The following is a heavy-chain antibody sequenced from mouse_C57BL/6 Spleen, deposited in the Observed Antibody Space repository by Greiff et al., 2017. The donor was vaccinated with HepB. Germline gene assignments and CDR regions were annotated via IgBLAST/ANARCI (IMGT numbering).Heavy chain of an antibody. CDR1: GYTFTDYY. CDR2: IYPGSGNT. J-gene: IGHJ2*01. Sequence: QVQLKQSGAELVRPGASVKLSCKASGYTFTDYYINWVKQRPGQGLEWIARIYPGSGNTYYNEKFKGKATLTAEKSSSTAYMQLSSLTSEDSAVYFCARSGGNYKADYWGQGTTLTVSS. CDR3: ARSGGNYKADY. D-gene: IGHD2-1*01. V-gene: IGHV1-76*01.